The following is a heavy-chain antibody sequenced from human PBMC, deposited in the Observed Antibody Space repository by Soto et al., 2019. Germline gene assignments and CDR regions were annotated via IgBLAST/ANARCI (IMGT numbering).Heavy chain of an antibody. Sequence: SVTVSCKASGGTFSSYAILWVRQAPGQGLEWMGGIIPIFGTANYAQKFQGRVTITADESTSTAYMELSSLRSEDTAVYYCARSYYHDSSGYFCYWGPGPMGTVST. D-gene: IGHD3-22*01. CDR2: IIPIFGTA. J-gene: IGHJ4*02. V-gene: IGHV1-69*13. CDR1: GGTFSSYA. CDR3: ARSYYHDSSGYFCY.